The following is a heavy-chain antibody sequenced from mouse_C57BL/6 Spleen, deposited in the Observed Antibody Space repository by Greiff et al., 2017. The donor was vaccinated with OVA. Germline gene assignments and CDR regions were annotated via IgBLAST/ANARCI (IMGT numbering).Heavy chain of an antibody. D-gene: IGHD2-13*01. Sequence: VQLKESGPELVKPGASVKISCKASGYSFTGYYMNWVKQSPEKSLEWIGEINPSTGGTTYNQKFKAKATLTVDKSSSTAYMQLKSLTSEDSAVYYCARCCDGRDAMDYWGQGTSVTVSS. V-gene: IGHV1-42*01. CDR3: ARCCDGRDAMDY. CDR1: GYSFTGYY. J-gene: IGHJ4*01. CDR2: INPSTGGT.